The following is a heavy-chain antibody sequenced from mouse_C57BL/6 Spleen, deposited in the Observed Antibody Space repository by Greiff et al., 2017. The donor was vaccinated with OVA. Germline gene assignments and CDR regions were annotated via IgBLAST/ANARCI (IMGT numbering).Heavy chain of an antibody. D-gene: IGHD1-1*01. CDR2: IDPSDSYT. V-gene: IGHV1-69*01. Sequence: QVQLQQPGAELVMPGASVKLSCKASGYTFTSYWMHWVKQRPGQGLEWIGEIDPSDSYTNYNQKFKGKSTLTVDKSSSTAYMQLSSLTSEDSAVYYCARALITTVVNYYAMDYWGQGTSVTVSS. J-gene: IGHJ4*01. CDR3: ARALITTVVNYYAMDY. CDR1: GYTFTSYW.